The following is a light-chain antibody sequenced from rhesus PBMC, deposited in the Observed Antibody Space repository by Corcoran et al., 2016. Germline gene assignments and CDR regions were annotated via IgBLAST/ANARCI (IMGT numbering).Light chain of an antibody. J-gene: IGKJ4*01. CDR3: QQGNSNPLT. CDR2: NAN. Sequence: DIQMSQSPSSLSAFVGDRVTITCRASQGISSYLNWYQQKRGKAPKLLIYNANRLASGVPSRFSGSGSGTEFTLTISSLQPEDFATYYCQQGNSNPLTFGGGTKVELK. V-gene: IGKV1-32*02. CDR1: QGISSY.